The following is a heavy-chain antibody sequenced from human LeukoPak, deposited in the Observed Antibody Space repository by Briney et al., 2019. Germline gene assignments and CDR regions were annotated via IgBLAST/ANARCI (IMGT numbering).Heavy chain of an antibody. CDR2: IWYDGSNN. V-gene: IGHV3-33*06. CDR3: AKGLNYYFMDV. Sequence: GGSLRLSCAAYGFTFSSYGMHWVPQAPGKGLEWVAVIWYDGSNNYYEDSVKGRFTTSRATSKTTMYLQMISLKAEDWYEYSCAKGLNYYFMDVWGKGTTVTVSS. J-gene: IGHJ6*03. CDR1: GFTFSSYG.